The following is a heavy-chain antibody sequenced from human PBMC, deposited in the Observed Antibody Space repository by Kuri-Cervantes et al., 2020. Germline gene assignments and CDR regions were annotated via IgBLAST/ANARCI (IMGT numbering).Heavy chain of an antibody. J-gene: IGHJ3*02. Sequence: GGSLRLSCAASGFTFSSYDMHWDRQATGKGLEWVSAIGTAGDTYYPGSVKGRFTISRENAKNSLYLQMNSLRAGDTAVYYCARGDNRGNSLFNAIDIWGQGTVVTVSS. V-gene: IGHV3-13*01. CDR1: GFTFSSYD. CDR2: IGTAGDT. CDR3: ARGDNRGNSLFNAIDI. D-gene: IGHD4-23*01.